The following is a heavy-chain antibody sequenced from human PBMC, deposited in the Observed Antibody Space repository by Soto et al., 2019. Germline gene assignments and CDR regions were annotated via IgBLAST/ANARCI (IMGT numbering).Heavy chain of an antibody. Sequence: EVPLVESGGGLVKPGGSLRLSCAASGFTFSSYSMNWVRQAPGKGLEWVSSISSSSSYIYYADSVKGRFTISRENAKNSLYLQMNSLRAEDTAVYYCARDQPGYSYGYGLGYWGQGTLVTVSS. CDR2: ISSSSSYI. V-gene: IGHV3-21*01. J-gene: IGHJ4*02. D-gene: IGHD5-18*01. CDR1: GFTFSSYS. CDR3: ARDQPGYSYGYGLGY.